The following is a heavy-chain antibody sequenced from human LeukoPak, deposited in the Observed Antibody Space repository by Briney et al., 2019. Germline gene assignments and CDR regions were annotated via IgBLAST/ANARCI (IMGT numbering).Heavy chain of an antibody. CDR3: TRGSIAYYYMDV. D-gene: IGHD3-22*01. CDR2: IYYSGST. J-gene: IGHJ6*03. V-gene: IGHV4-61*01. CDR1: GDSINNDTYY. Sequence: SETLSLTCIVSGDSINNDTYYWNWIRQPPGKGLEWIGNIYYSGSTNYNPSLKSRVTISVDTSKNQFSLKLSSVTAADTAVYYCTRGSIAYYYMDVWGKGTTVTISS.